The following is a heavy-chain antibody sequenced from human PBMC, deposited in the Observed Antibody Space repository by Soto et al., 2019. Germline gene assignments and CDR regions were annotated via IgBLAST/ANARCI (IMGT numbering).Heavy chain of an antibody. Sequence: ASVKVSCKASGYSFTDYHIHWVRQAPGQGLEWLGRINPKSGGTSTAQKFQGWVTMTTDTSISTASMELTRLTSDDTAIYYCARGDSTDCSNGVCSFFYNHEMDVWGQGTTVTVSS. CDR3: ARGDSTDCSNGVCSFFYNHEMDV. D-gene: IGHD2-8*01. CDR1: GYSFTDYH. V-gene: IGHV1-2*04. J-gene: IGHJ6*02. CDR2: INPKSGGT.